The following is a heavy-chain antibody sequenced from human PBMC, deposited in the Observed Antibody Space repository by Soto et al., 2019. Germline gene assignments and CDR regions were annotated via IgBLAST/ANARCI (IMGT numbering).Heavy chain of an antibody. CDR2: VIPIFGTQ. V-gene: IGHV1-69*01. Sequence: QVQLVQSGAEVKKPGSSVKVSCKAPGGTFSTYAISWVRQAPGQGLQWMGGVIPIFGTQKNAQKFQGRVTITADESTSTGYMELRSLRSEDTAVYYCARSQGGSSSLDIYYYYYYGMDVWGQGTTVTVSS. CDR3: ARSQGGSSSLDIYYYYYYGMDV. J-gene: IGHJ6*02. CDR1: GGTFSTYA. D-gene: IGHD2-15*01.